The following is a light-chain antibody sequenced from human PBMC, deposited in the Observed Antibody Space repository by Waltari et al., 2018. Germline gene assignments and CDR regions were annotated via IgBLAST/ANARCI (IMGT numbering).Light chain of an antibody. V-gene: IGLV1-47*01. CDR1: TSNIGQNY. J-gene: IGLJ3*02. Sequence: QSVLTQPPSASGTPGQTVSISCSGSTSNIGQNYVYWYQQFPGTAPRSLIYRNGGRPAGAPERCSGSKSGTSASRAISGLRSEDEADYYCATWDDSLSGRVFGGGTELTVL. CDR2: RNG. CDR3: ATWDDSLSGRV.